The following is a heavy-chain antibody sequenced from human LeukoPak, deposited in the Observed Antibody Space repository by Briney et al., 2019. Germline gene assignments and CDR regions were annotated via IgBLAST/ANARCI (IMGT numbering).Heavy chain of an antibody. Sequence: SETLSLTCSVPGGSIRNDYWSSIRQPPGKGLEWIGYISYGGNTNYNPALKSRLNIPGDFSTNQFSLKQTSVTGADTAVYYCARHSSWYYDFDYWGQGTLVTVSS. CDR2: ISYGGNT. J-gene: IGHJ4*02. CDR1: GGSIRNDY. D-gene: IGHD6-13*01. CDR3: ARHSSWYYDFDY. V-gene: IGHV4-59*08.